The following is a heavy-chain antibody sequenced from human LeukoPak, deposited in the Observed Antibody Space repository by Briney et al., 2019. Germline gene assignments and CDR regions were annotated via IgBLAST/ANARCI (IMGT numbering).Heavy chain of an antibody. CDR1: GGSISSYY. CDR2: IYYSGST. Sequence: PSETLSLTCTVSGGSISSYYWSWIRQPPGKGLEWIGYIYYSGSTNYNPSLKSRVTISVDTSKNQFSLKLSSVTAADTAVYYCATHGYSYGDYYYYYGMDVWGQGTTVTVSS. J-gene: IGHJ6*02. D-gene: IGHD5-18*01. V-gene: IGHV4-59*01. CDR3: ATHGYSYGDYYYYYGMDV.